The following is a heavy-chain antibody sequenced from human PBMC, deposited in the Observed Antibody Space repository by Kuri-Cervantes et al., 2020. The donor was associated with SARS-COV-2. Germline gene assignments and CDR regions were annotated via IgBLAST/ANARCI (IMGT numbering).Heavy chain of an antibody. J-gene: IGHJ6*03. CDR1: GFLFSASA. CDR3: ARVAGEGPIYYYYMDV. D-gene: IGHD2-21*01. CDR2: ISSSSSYI. Sequence: GGSLRLSCEVSGFLFSASAIHWVRQAPGKGLEWVSSISSSSSYIYYADSVKGRFTISRDGAKNSLYLQMNSLRGEDTAVYYCARVAGEGPIYYYYMDVWGKGTTVTVSS. V-gene: IGHV3-21*01.